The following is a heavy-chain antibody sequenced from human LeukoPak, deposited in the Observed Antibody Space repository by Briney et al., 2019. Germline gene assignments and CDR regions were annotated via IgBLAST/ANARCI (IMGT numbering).Heavy chain of an antibody. CDR1: GGSISSGGYY. V-gene: IGHV4-31*03. J-gene: IGHJ4*02. CDR2: IYYSGST. Sequence: SQTLSLTYTVSGGSISSGGYYWSWIRQHPGKGLEWIGYIYYSGSTYYNPSLKSRVTISVDTSKNQFSLKLSSVTAADTAVYYCARVGPGGYYYDSSGMAPAPFDYWGQGTLATVSS. CDR3: ARVGPGGYYYDSSGMAPAPFDY. D-gene: IGHD3-22*01.